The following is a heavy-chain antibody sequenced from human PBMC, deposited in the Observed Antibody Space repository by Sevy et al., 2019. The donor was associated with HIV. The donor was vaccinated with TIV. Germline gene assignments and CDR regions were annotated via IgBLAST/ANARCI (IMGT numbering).Heavy chain of an antibody. J-gene: IGHJ6*02. V-gene: IGHV3-11*01. CDR2: ISSSGSTI. CDR3: ARGGGAATKGRQLWRDYYYYGMDV. D-gene: IGHD5-18*01. Sequence: GGYLRLSCAASGFTFSDYYMSWIRQAPGKGLEWVSYISSSGSTIYYADSVKGRFTISRDNAKSSLYLQMNSLRAEDTAVNYCARGGGAATKGRQLWRDYYYYGMDVWGQGTTVTVSS. CDR1: GFTFSDYY.